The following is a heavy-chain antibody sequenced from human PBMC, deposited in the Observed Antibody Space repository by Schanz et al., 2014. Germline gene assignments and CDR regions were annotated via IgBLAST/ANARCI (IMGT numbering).Heavy chain of an antibody. Sequence: QVHLVQSGAEVKKPGASLKVSCKASGYTFTAYFIHWVRQAPGQGLEWMGRINPNTGGTNFAQKFQGRVTMTRDTSITTAYMDLSGLTSDDTAVYYCAREKGHGYSGLSWGQGTLLAVSS. CDR3: AREKGHGYSGLS. J-gene: IGHJ5*02. D-gene: IGHD5-12*01. CDR1: GYTFTAYF. V-gene: IGHV1-2*06. CDR2: INPNTGGT.